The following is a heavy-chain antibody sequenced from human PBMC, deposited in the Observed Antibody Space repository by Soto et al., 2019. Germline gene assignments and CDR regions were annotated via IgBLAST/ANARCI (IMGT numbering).Heavy chain of an antibody. CDR1: GFIFSNYV. V-gene: IGHV3-30*09. CDR2: MSLDGTTK. Sequence: QVQLVESGGGVVQPGRSLRLSCAASGFIFSNYVMYWVRQAPGKGLEWVAFMSLDGTTKYHADSVKGRFAISRDNSKNTLYLQMNSLRPEDTGVYYCAREVLWSRYFDYWGQGTLVTVSS. CDR3: AREVLWSRYFDY. J-gene: IGHJ4*02. D-gene: IGHD3-10*01.